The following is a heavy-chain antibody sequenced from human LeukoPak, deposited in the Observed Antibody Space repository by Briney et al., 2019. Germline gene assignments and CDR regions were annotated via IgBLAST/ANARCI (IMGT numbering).Heavy chain of an antibody. J-gene: IGHJ4*02. CDR2: ISGSGGST. CDR3: AKDSDKYSYGRFAF. CDR1: GFTFSSYA. D-gene: IGHD5-18*01. Sequence: PGGSLRLSCVASGFTFSSYAMNWVRQAPGKGLEWVSGISGSGGSTYYVDSVPGRFTISRDKSKGALYLLMNSLGAEDTAVYYCAKDSDKYSYGRFAFWGQGTLVTVSS. V-gene: IGHV3-23*01.